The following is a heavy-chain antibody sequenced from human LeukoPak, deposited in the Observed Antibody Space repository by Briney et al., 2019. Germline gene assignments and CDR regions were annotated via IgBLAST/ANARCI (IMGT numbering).Heavy chain of an antibody. Sequence: PGGSLRLSCAASGFTFSSYAMSWVRQAPGKGLEWVSGISGSDGSTYYAGSVKGRFTISRDDSKNTLFLQLTSLRAEDTAVYYCAKASSPLGYFDYRGQGILVTVSS. CDR1: GFTFSSYA. J-gene: IGHJ4*02. CDR3: AKASSPLGYFDY. V-gene: IGHV3-23*01. D-gene: IGHD6-13*01. CDR2: ISGSDGST.